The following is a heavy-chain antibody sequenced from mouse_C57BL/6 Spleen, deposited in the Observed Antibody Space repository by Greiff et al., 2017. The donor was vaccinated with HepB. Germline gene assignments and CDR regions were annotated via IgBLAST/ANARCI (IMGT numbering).Heavy chain of an antibody. Sequence: QVHVKQPGAELVRPGSSVKLSCKASGYTFTSYWMHWVKQRPIQGLEWIGNIDPSDSETHYNQKFKDKATLTVDKSSSTAYMPLSRLTAEDSAVYYCARSYDGSSYGFAYWGQGTLVTVSA. D-gene: IGHD1-1*01. CDR2: IDPSDSET. J-gene: IGHJ3*01. V-gene: IGHV1-52*01. CDR3: ARSYDGSSYGFAY. CDR1: GYTFTSYW.